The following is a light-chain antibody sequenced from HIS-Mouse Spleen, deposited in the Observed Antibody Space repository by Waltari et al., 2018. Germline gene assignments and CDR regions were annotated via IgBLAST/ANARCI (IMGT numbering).Light chain of an antibody. Sequence: SYELTQPSSVSVSPGQTARITCSGDVLAKKYARWFQHKPGQAPVLVIYKDSERPSGIPERFSGSSSGTTVTLTISGAQVEDEADYYCYSAADNSGVFGGGTKLTVL. CDR3: YSAADNSGV. CDR2: KDS. J-gene: IGLJ2*01. CDR1: VLAKKY. V-gene: IGLV3-27*01.